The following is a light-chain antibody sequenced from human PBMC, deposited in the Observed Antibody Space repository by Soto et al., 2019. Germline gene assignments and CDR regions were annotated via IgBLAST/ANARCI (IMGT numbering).Light chain of an antibody. CDR3: RSYTSSTTLYV. J-gene: IGLJ1*01. Sequence: QSVLTQPASVSGSPGQSITISCTGASSDVGGYNYVSWYQQHPGKAPKLMIYEVSNRPSGVSNRFSGSKSGNTASLTISGLQAEDEGDYYCRSYTSSTTLYVFGTGTKLTVL. CDR1: SSDVGGYNY. V-gene: IGLV2-14*01. CDR2: EVS.